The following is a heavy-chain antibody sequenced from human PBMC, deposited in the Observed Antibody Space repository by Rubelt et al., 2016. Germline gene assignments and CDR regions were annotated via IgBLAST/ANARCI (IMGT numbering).Heavy chain of an antibody. D-gene: IGHD3-22*01. CDR3: ARTYYYDSSGYSDPLYYFDY. Sequence: PSLKSRVTISVDKSKNQFSLKLSSVTAADTAVYYCARTYYYDSSGYSDPLYYFDYRGQGTLVTVSS. J-gene: IGHJ4*02. V-gene: IGHV4-4*02.